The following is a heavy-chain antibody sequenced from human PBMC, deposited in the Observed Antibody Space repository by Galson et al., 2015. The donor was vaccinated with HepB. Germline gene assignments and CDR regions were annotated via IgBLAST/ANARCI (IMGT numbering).Heavy chain of an antibody. Sequence: SVKVSCKASGGTFSSYAISWVRQAPGQGLEWMGGIIPIFGTANYAQKFQGRVTITADESTSTAYMELSSLRSEDTAVYYCARGILNYYDSSGYIISAEYFQHWGQGTLVTVSS. D-gene: IGHD3-22*01. CDR3: ARGILNYYDSSGYIISAEYFQH. V-gene: IGHV1-69*13. CDR1: GGTFSSYA. J-gene: IGHJ1*01. CDR2: IIPIFGTA.